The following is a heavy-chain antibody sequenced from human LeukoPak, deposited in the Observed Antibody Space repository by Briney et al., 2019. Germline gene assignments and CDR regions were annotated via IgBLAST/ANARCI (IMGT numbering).Heavy chain of an antibody. D-gene: IGHD4-17*01. Sequence: SETLSLTCTVSGGPISSSSYYWGWIRQPPGKGLEWIGSIYYSGSTYYNPSLKSRVTISVDTSKNQFSLKLSSVTAADTAVYYCARHPVTTNWFDPWGQGTLVTVSS. V-gene: IGHV4-39*01. CDR3: ARHPVTTNWFDP. CDR2: IYYSGST. J-gene: IGHJ5*02. CDR1: GGPISSSSYY.